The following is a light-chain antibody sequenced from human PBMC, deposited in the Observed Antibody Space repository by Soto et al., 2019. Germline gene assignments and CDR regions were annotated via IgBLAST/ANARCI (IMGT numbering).Light chain of an antibody. CDR3: SSYAGSNNPYV. V-gene: IGLV2-8*01. CDR1: SSDVGGYNY. CDR2: EVS. J-gene: IGLJ1*01. Sequence: QSVLTQPPSASGSHGQSVTISCTGTSSDVGGYNYVSWYQQHPGKVPKVMIYEVSKRPSGVPDRFSGSKSGNTASLTVSGLQAEDEADYYCSSYAGSNNPYVFGTGTKVTVL.